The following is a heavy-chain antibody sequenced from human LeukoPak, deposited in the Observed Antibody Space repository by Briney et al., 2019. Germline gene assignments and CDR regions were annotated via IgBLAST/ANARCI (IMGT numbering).Heavy chain of an antibody. Sequence: ASVKVSCKASGYTFTGYYMHWVRQAPGQGLEWMGWISAYNGNTNYAQKLQGRVTMTTDTSTNTAYMELRSLRSDDTAVYYCARAEYSSSSYYWGQGTLVTVSS. V-gene: IGHV1-18*04. CDR1: GYTFTGYY. D-gene: IGHD6-6*01. CDR3: ARAEYSSSSYY. CDR2: ISAYNGNT. J-gene: IGHJ4*02.